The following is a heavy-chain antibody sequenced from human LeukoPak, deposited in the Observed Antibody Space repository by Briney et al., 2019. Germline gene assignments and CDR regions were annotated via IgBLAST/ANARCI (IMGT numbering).Heavy chain of an antibody. Sequence: PGGSLRLSCAPSGFTFSSYGMHWVRQAPGKGLEWVAVIWYDGSNKYYADSVKGRFTISRDNSKNTLYLQMNSLRAEDTAVYYCAKAPYGSGNDYYYYYMDVWGKGTTVTVSS. V-gene: IGHV3-33*06. J-gene: IGHJ6*03. CDR2: IWYDGSNK. D-gene: IGHD3-10*01. CDR3: AKAPYGSGNDYYYYYMDV. CDR1: GFTFSSYG.